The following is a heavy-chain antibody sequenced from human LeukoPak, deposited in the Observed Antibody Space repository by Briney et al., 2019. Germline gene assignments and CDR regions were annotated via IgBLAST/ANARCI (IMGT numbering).Heavy chain of an antibody. D-gene: IGHD7-27*01. CDR2: MTPNSGFS. J-gene: IGHJ6*02. CDR3: VTNWGSRYYSDMDV. V-gene: IGHV1-8*02. Sequence: GASVKVSCKASGGTFSSYDINWVRQAAGQGLEWMGWMTPNSGFSGYAHKFRGRVTMTGNTSISTAYMELSSLRSEDTAIYYCVTNWGSRYYSDMDVWGQGTTVTVSS. CDR1: GGTFSSYD.